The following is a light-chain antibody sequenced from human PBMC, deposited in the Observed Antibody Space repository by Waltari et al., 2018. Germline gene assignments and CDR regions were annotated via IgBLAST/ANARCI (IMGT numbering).Light chain of an antibody. CDR1: SSNIGNNY. Sequence: QSVLSQPPSASGTPGQRATISCSGSSSNIGNNYVYWYQQLPGTGPKLLSFRNNQRPAGVPVRFSGSRAGTSASLAINGRRSEDEADYDCATWDDSLRMVFGGGTELTVL. CDR3: ATWDDSLRMV. CDR2: RNN. J-gene: IGLJ3*02. V-gene: IGLV1-47*01.